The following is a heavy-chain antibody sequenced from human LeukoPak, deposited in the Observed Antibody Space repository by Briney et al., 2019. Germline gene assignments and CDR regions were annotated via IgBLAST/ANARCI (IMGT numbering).Heavy chain of an antibody. J-gene: IGHJ6*02. CDR1: GGSTSSGGHS. D-gene: IGHD1-1*01. CDR2: IYHSGST. CDR3: ARWRLNEGYYYYGMDV. V-gene: IGHV4-30-2*02. Sequence: SETLSLTCAVSGGSTSSGGHSWSWIRQPPGKGLEWIGYIYHSGSTYYNPSLKSRVTISVDTSKNQFSLKLSSVTAADTAVYYCARWRLNEGYYYYGMDVWGQGTTVTVSS.